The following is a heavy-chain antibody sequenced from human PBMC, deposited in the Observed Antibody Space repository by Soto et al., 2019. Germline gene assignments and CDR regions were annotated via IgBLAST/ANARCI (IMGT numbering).Heavy chain of an antibody. J-gene: IGHJ3*02. D-gene: IGHD6-13*01. Sequence: SETLSLTCTVSGGSISNYYWSWIRQPPGRGLEWIGYIYYSGSTSYNPSLKSRVTISVDTSKNQFSLKLSSVTAADTAVYYCARGTLQQLVRLTDAFDIWGQGTMVTVSS. CDR1: GGSISNYY. CDR3: ARGTLQQLVRLTDAFDI. CDR2: IYYSGST. V-gene: IGHV4-59*01.